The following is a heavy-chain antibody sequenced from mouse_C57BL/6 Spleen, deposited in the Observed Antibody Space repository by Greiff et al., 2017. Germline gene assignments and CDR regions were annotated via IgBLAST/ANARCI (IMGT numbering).Heavy chain of an antibody. CDR2: IDPSDSYT. J-gene: IGHJ4*01. Sequence: QVQLKQPGAELVMPGASVKLSCKASGYTFTSYWLHWVKQRPGQGLEWIGEIDPSDSYTNYNQKFKGKSTLTVDKSSSTAYMQLSSLTSEDSAVYYCARGMLGRQLRLRGAMDYWGQGTSVTVSS. CDR1: GYTFTSYW. V-gene: IGHV1-69*01. CDR3: ARGMLGRQLRLRGAMDY. D-gene: IGHD3-2*02.